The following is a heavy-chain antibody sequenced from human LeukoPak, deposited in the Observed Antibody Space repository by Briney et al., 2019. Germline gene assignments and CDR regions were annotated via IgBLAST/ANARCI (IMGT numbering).Heavy chain of an antibody. V-gene: IGHV3-21*01. CDR2: ISSSSRYF. J-gene: IGHJ4*02. Sequence: AGGSLRLSCAASGFTFSSYSMDWVRQAPGNGLEWVQSISSSSRYFYYAYSVKGRFPISRHKAKIYLYLQIHSWRAEDTAVYYCASGGGYCGGDCYYYWGQGTLVTASS. CDR3: ASGGGYCGGDCYYY. CDR1: GFTFSSYS. D-gene: IGHD2-21*02.